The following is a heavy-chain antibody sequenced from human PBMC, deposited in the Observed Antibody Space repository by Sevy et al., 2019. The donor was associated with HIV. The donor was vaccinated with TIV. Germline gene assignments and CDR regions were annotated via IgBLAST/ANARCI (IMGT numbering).Heavy chain of an antibody. CDR3: ARGTALGWFDP. CDR2: VDIDGSRT. D-gene: IGHD5-18*01. V-gene: IGHV3-74*01. J-gene: IGHJ5*02. Sequence: EGSLRLSCAASGFTFDSYWLHWVRQDPWKGLEWVSCVDIDGSRTEYADSVKGRFTISRDNAKNMLYLEMNSLRVEDTAEYYCARGTALGWFDPWGQGTQVTVSS. CDR1: GFTFDSYW.